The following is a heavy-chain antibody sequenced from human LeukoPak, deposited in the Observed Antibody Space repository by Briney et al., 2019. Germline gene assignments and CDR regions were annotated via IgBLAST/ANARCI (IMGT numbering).Heavy chain of an antibody. D-gene: IGHD1-1*01. CDR3: AREGTAGTNLNWFDP. CDR2: ISYSGST. CDR1: GGSISSYY. Sequence: SQTLSLTCTVSGGSISSYYWSWIRQPPGKGLEWIGYISYSGSTNFNPSLKSRVTISVDTSKNQFSLKLSSVTAADTAVYYCAREGTAGTNLNWFDPWGQGTLVTVSS. J-gene: IGHJ5*02. V-gene: IGHV4-59*01.